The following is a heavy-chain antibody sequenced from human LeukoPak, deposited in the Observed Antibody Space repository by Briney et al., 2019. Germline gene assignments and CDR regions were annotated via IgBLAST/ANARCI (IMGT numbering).Heavy chain of an antibody. Sequence: GSLRLSCAASGFTFSSYSMNWVRQAPGKGLEWVSDISGNSGTIYYADSVKGRFTISRDNSKNALYLQMNSLRTEDTAVYYCARGALYCSGGSCLNWFDPWGQGTLVTVSS. D-gene: IGHD2-15*01. V-gene: IGHV3-48*01. CDR2: ISGNSGTI. J-gene: IGHJ5*02. CDR3: ARGALYCSGGSCLNWFDP. CDR1: GFTFSSYS.